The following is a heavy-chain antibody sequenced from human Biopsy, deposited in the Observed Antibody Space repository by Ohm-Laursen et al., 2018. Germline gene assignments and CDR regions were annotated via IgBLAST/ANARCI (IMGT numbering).Heavy chain of an antibody. CDR1: GYSFSTYD. D-gene: IGHD6-6*01. J-gene: IGHJ5*02. Sequence: ATVKISCKASGYSFSTYDVNWVRQAWGQGLEWMGWMIPSSGKTGYAQRFQGRVTLTMNTSISTAYMELSGLRSKDTAVYFCARGYSRRVSIFEASIYWFDTWGQGTLVTVSS. V-gene: IGHV1-8*01. CDR2: MIPSSGKT. CDR3: ARGYSRRVSIFEASIYWFDT.